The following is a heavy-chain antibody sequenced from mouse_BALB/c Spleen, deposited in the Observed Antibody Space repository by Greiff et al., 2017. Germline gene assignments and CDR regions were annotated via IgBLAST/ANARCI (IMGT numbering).Heavy chain of an antibody. Sequence: EVHLVESGPGLVKPSQSLSLTCTVTGYSITSDYAWNWIRQFPGNKLEWMGYISYSGSTSYNPSLKSRISITRDTSKNQFFLQLNSVTTEDTATYYCARGLGDFDYWGQGTTLTVSS. CDR3: ARGLGDFDY. J-gene: IGHJ2*01. D-gene: IGHD4-1*01. CDR2: ISYSGST. V-gene: IGHV3-2*02. CDR1: GYSITSDYA.